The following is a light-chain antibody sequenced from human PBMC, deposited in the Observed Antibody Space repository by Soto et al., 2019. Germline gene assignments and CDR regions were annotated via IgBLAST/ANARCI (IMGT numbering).Light chain of an antibody. Sequence: DIQMTQSPSTLSASVGDRVTLTCRASQSISSLLAWYQQKPGKAPKILIFKASVLETGVPSRFSGTGSGTEFTLTISSLQPDDFATDFCQQYNTYPHTFGQGTKLEIK. CDR1: QSISSL. V-gene: IGKV1-5*03. CDR2: KAS. CDR3: QQYNTYPHT. J-gene: IGKJ2*01.